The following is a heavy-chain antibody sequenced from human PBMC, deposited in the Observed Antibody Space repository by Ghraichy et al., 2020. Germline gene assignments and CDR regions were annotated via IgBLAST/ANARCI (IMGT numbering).Heavy chain of an antibody. Sequence: SETLSLTCAVYGGSFSGYYWSWIRQPPGKGLEWIGEINHSGSTNYNPSLKSRVTISVDTSKNQFSLKLSSVTAADTAVYYCARRRGGGDSLDYWGQGTLVTVSS. CDR2: INHSGST. J-gene: IGHJ4*02. CDR1: GGSFSGYY. V-gene: IGHV4-34*01. CDR3: ARRRGGGDSLDY. D-gene: IGHD2-21*02.